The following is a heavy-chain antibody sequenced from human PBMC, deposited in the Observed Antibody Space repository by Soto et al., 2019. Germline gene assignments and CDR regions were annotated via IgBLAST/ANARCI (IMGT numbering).Heavy chain of an antibody. CDR2: INPNSGGT. D-gene: IGHD7-27*01. CDR1: GYTFTGYY. CDR3: ARGESLGPGEIPDAFDI. V-gene: IGHV1-2*04. Sequence: ASVKVSCKASGYTFTGYYMHWVRQAPGQGLEWMGWINPNSGGTNYAQKFQGWVTMTRDTSISTAYMELSRLRSDDTAVYSCARGESLGPGEIPDAFDIWGQGTMVTVSS. J-gene: IGHJ3*02.